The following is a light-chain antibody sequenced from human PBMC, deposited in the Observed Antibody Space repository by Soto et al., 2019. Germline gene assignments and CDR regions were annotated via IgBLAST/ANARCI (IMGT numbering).Light chain of an antibody. CDR1: QSVSSN. V-gene: IGKV3-15*01. J-gene: IGKJ3*01. CDR2: YAS. CDR3: QQYNNWPRGT. Sequence: EIVMTQSPATLSVSPGERATLSCRASQSVSSNLDWYQQKPGQAPRLLIYYASTRATRIPARFSGSGSGTDFTLTISSLQSEDFAVYYCQQYNNWPRGTFGPGNKLDSK.